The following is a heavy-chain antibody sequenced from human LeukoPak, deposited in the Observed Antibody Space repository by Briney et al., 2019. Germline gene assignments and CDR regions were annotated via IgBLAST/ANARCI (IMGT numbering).Heavy chain of an antibody. Sequence: ASVKVSCKASGYTFTSYGISWVRQAPGQGLEWMGWISAYNGNTNYAQKLQGRVTMTTDTSTSTAYMELRSLRSDDTAVYYCASTSPCSAGSCYPWVYWGQGTLVTVSS. J-gene: IGHJ4*02. V-gene: IGHV1-18*01. D-gene: IGHD2-15*01. CDR2: ISAYNGNT. CDR1: GYTFTSYG. CDR3: ASTSPCSAGSCYPWVY.